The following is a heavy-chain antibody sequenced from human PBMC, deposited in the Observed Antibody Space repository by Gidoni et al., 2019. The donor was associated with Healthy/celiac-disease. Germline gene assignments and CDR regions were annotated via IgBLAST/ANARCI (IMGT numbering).Heavy chain of an antibody. J-gene: IGHJ4*02. V-gene: IGHV3-15*01. Sequence: EVQLVESGGGLVKPGGSLRLYCAASGFTFSNAWMSWVRQAPGKGLEWVGRIKSKTDGGTTDYAAPVKGRFTISRDDSKNTLYLQMNSLKTEDTAVYYCTTDAPPETPEGYWGQGTLVTVSS. CDR2: IKSKTDGGTT. CDR3: TTDAPPETPEGY. CDR1: GFTFSNAW.